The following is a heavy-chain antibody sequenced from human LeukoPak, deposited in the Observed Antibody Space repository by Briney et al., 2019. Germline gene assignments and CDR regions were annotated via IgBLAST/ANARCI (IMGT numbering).Heavy chain of an antibody. D-gene: IGHD3-22*01. J-gene: IGHJ3*02. V-gene: IGHV5-51*01. CDR1: GYSFSSYW. Sequence: GESLKISCXGSGYSFSSYWIGWVRQMPGKGLEWMRIIYPGDSDTRYSPSFKGQVTISADKSISTAYLQWSSLKASDTAMYYCAIPSYYDSSGYFADAFDIWGQGTMVTVSS. CDR3: AIPSYYDSSGYFADAFDI. CDR2: IYPGDSDT.